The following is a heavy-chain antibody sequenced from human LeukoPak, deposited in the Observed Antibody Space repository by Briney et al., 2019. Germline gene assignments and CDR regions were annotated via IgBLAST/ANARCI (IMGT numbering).Heavy chain of an antibody. D-gene: IGHD2-21*01. V-gene: IGHV1-8*03. Sequence: ASVKVSCKASGYTFTSYDINWVRQATGQGLEWMGWMNPNSGNTGYAQNFQGRLTITRNTSISTVYMELSSLRSEDTAAYYCATRRLWGDRHIVTYYPRFDPWGQGTLVTVSS. CDR2: MNPNSGNT. J-gene: IGHJ5*02. CDR1: GYTFTSYD. CDR3: ATRRLWGDRHIVTYYPRFDP.